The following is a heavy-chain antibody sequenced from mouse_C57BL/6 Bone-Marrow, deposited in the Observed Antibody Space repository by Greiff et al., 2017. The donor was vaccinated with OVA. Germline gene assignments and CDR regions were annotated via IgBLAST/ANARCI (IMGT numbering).Heavy chain of an antibody. V-gene: IGHV1-5*01. CDR1: GYTFTSYW. CDR2: IYPGNSDT. CDR3: TKDDGSWFAY. J-gene: IGHJ3*01. Sequence: VQLQQSGTVLARPGASVKMSCKTSGYTFTSYWMHWVKQRPGQGLEWIGAIYPGNSDTSYNQKFKGKAQLTAVTSASTAYMELSSLTNEDSAVDYCTKDDGSWFAYWGQGTLVTVSA. D-gene: IGHD2-12*01.